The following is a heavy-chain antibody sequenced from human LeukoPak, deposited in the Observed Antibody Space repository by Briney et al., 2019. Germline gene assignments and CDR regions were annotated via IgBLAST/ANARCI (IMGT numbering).Heavy chain of an antibody. D-gene: IGHD3-3*01. J-gene: IGHJ5*01. Sequence: GASVKVSCKASGGIFSSYAISWVRQAPGQGLEWMGGIIPIFGTANYAQKFQGRVTITADESTSTAYMELSSLRSEDTAVYYCASSVPLEWFEYWGQGTLVTVSS. CDR2: IIPIFGTA. V-gene: IGHV1-69*13. CDR1: GGIFSSYA. CDR3: ASSVPLEWFEY.